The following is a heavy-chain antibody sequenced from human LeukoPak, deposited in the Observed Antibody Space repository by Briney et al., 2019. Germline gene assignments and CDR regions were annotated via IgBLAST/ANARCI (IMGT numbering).Heavy chain of an antibody. V-gene: IGHV3-74*01. J-gene: IGHJ3*01. CDR3: AREPSRMSSAWSIP. D-gene: IGHD6-19*01. CDR1: GFTFSSYW. Sequence: GGSLRLSCAASGFTFSSYWMHWVRQAPGKGLVWVSRINSDGSSTSYADSVKGRFTISRDNAKNTLYLQMNSLRAEDTAVYYCAREPSRMSSAWSIPWGQGTMVTASS. CDR2: INSDGSST.